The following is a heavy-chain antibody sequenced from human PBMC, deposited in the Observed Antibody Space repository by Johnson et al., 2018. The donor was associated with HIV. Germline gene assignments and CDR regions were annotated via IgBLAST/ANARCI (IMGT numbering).Heavy chain of an antibody. Sequence: QVQLVESGGGLVQPGGSLRLSCAASGFTFSSYAMHWVRQAPGKGLEWVAVISYDGSNKYYADSVKGRFTISRDNSKNTLYLQMNSLRAEDTAVYYCARAGGIFGVEDAFDIWGQGTMVTVSS. D-gene: IGHD3-3*01. CDR2: ISYDGSNK. J-gene: IGHJ3*02. CDR1: GFTFSSYA. V-gene: IGHV3-30*04. CDR3: ARAGGIFGVEDAFDI.